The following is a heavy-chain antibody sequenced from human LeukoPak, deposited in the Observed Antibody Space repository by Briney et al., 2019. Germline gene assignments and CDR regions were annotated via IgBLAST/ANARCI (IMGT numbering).Heavy chain of an antibody. CDR3: ARSGSTYYDFWSGYVDLAKY. Sequence: ASVKVSCKASGGTFSSYTISWVRQAPGQGLEWMGRIIPILGIANYAQKLQGRVTITADKSTSTAYMELSSLRSEDTAVYYCARSGSTYYDFWSGYVDLAKYWGQGTLVTVSS. CDR1: GGTFSSYT. V-gene: IGHV1-69*02. J-gene: IGHJ4*02. CDR2: IIPILGIA. D-gene: IGHD3-3*01.